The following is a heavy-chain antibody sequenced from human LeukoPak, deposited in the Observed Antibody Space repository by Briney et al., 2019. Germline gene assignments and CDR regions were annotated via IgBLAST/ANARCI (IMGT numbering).Heavy chain of an antibody. Sequence: GSLSLSCAASGFTFSSYAMSGVRHAPGKGLEWVYAISGSGGRTYSADSVKGRFTIFRDNSKDTLYLQMNSLRAEDTAVDYCAALGGIRGTWGQGTLVTVSS. CDR1: GFTFSSYA. CDR2: ISGSGGRT. V-gene: IGHV3-23*01. CDR3: AALGGIRGT. D-gene: IGHD1-26*01. J-gene: IGHJ5*02.